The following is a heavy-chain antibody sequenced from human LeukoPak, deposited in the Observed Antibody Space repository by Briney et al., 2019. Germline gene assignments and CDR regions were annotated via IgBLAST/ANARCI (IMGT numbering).Heavy chain of an antibody. Sequence: ASVKVSCKASGYTFTSYYMHWVRQAPGQGLEWMGIINPSGGSTSYAQKFQGRVTMTRDMSTSTVYMELSSLRSEDTAVYYCARAIAVAGTSGERFDYWGQGTLVTVSS. CDR1: GYTFTSYY. J-gene: IGHJ4*02. D-gene: IGHD6-19*01. CDR3: ARAIAVAGTSGERFDY. CDR2: INPSGGST. V-gene: IGHV1-46*01.